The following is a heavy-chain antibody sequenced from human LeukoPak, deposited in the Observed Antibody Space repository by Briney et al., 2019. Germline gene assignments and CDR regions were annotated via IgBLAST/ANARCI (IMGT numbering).Heavy chain of an antibody. CDR1: GYTYTSNY. V-gene: IGHV1-46*01. CDR2: ISPSGGST. D-gene: IGHD5-24*01. CDR3: ARDNSVRDEAWWFNP. Sequence: ASLKVSCKAFGYTYTSNYMHWERQAPGQGPECMGVISPSGGSTTYAQKCQGRVTLTRDMSTNTDYLELSSLRSEDTAGYYCARDNSVRDEAWWFNPWGQGTLVTVSS. J-gene: IGHJ5*02.